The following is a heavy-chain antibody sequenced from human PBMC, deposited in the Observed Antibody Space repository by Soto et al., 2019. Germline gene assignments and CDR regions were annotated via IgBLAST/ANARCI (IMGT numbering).Heavy chain of an antibody. D-gene: IGHD1-26*01. CDR3: ARDLPRRYGGSRGDY. J-gene: IGHJ4*02. Sequence: QVQLVQSGAEVKKPGASVKVSCKASGYTFTSYGISWVRQAPGQGLEWRGWISAYNGKTNYAQKLQGRVTMTTDTSTSTAYMELRSLRSDDTAVYYCARDLPRRYGGSRGDYWGQGTLVTVSS. V-gene: IGHV1-18*01. CDR2: ISAYNGKT. CDR1: GYTFTSYG.